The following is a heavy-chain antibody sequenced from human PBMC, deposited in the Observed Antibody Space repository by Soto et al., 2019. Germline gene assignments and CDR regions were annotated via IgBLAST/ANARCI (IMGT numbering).Heavy chain of an antibody. Sequence: QVQLVESGGGVVQPGRSLRLSCAASGFTFSSYAMHWVRQAPGKGLEWVAVISYDGSNKYYADSVKGRFTISRDNSKNTLYLQMNSLRAEDTAVYYCARDTPYSSSWTSFDYWGQGTLVTVSS. V-gene: IGHV3-30-3*01. CDR1: GFTFSSYA. D-gene: IGHD6-13*01. CDR2: ISYDGSNK. J-gene: IGHJ4*02. CDR3: ARDTPYSSSWTSFDY.